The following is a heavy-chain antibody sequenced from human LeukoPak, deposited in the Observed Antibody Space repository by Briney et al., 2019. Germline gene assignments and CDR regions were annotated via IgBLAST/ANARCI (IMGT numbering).Heavy chain of an antibody. D-gene: IGHD1-26*01. CDR3: ARSEGATFRSNY. CDR1: GYTFTIYY. J-gene: IGHJ4*02. V-gene: IGHV1-46*01. Sequence: ASVKVSCKASGYTFTIYYMHWVRQAPGQGLEWMGIINPSGGSTSYAQKFQGRVTMTRDTSTSTVYMELSSLRSEDTAVYYCARSEGATFRSNYWGQGTLVTVSS. CDR2: INPSGGST.